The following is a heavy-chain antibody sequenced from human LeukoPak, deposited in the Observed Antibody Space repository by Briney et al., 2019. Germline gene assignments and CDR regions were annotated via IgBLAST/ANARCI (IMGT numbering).Heavy chain of an antibody. CDR1: GYTFTSYD. D-gene: IGHD1-26*01. CDR3: AIRRDKGRGIDY. J-gene: IGHJ4*02. V-gene: IGHV1-8*01. Sequence: ASVKVSCQASGYTFTSYDINWLRQATGQELEWMGWMNPNSGNTGYEQKFQGRVSMTRNTSISTAYMELSSLGSEDTAVYYCAIRRDKGRGIDYWGQGTLVTVSS. CDR2: MNPNSGNT.